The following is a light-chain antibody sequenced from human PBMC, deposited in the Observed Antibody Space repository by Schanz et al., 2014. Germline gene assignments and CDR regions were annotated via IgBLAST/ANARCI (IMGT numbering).Light chain of an antibody. CDR3: QSSHNPLTDYV. V-gene: IGLV1-40*01. CDR2: GNY. J-gene: IGLJ1*01. Sequence: QSVLTQPPSVSGAPGQRVTISCTGSSSNIGAGYDGYQQLPGAAPKLLIYGNYRRPSGVPDRFSGSRSGTSAFLAITGLQAEDEADYYCQSSHNPLTDYVFGTGTKVTVL. CDR1: SSNIGAGYD.